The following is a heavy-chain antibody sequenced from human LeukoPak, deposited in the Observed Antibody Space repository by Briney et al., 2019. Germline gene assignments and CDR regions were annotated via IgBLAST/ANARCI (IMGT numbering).Heavy chain of an antibody. CDR3: AKDLLKLDY. V-gene: IGHV3-23*01. J-gene: IGHJ4*02. CDR2: ISGSGGAT. Sequence: GGSLRLSCAASGFTFSTYAMNWVRQAAGKGLEWVSAISGSGGATYYADSVKGRFTISRDNSKNTLYLQMNSLRAEDTAVYYCAKDLLKLDYWGQGTLVTVSS. CDR1: GFTFSTYA.